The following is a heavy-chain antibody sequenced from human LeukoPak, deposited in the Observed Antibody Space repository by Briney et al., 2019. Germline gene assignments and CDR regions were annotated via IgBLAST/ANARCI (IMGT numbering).Heavy chain of an antibody. CDR2: MNPNSGNT. CDR3: ARGRIAAAGRNWFDP. J-gene: IGHJ5*02. D-gene: IGHD6-13*01. V-gene: IGHV1-8*01. CDR1: GYTFTSYD. Sequence: ASVKVSCKASGYTFTSYDINWVRQATGQGLEWMGWMNPNSGNTGYAQKFQGRVTMTRNTSISTAYMELGSLRSEDTAVYYCARGRIAAAGRNWFDPWGQGTLVTVSS.